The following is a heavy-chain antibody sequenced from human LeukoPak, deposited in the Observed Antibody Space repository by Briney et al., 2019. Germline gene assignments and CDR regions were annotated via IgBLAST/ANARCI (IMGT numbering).Heavy chain of an antibody. Sequence: GGSLRLSCAASGFTVNSNYMSWFRQAPGKGLEWVAVIWYDGSNKYYADSVKGRFTISRDNSKNTLYLQMNSLRAEDTAVYYCARDIYFYGDYVIDYWGQGTLVTVSS. CDR2: IWYDGSNK. V-gene: IGHV3-33*08. CDR1: GFTVNSNY. D-gene: IGHD4-17*01. J-gene: IGHJ4*02. CDR3: ARDIYFYGDYVIDY.